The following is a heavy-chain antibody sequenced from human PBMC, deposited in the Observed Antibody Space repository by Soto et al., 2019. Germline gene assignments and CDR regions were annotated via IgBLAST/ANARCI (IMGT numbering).Heavy chain of an antibody. CDR1: GGTFSSYA. CDR3: ARSFSSSWYNWFDP. D-gene: IGHD6-13*01. J-gene: IGHJ5*02. Sequence: ASVKVSCKASGGTFSSYAISWVRQAPGQGLEWMGGIIPIFGTANYAQKFQGRVTITADKSTSTAYMELSSLRSEDTAVYYCARSFSSSWYNWFDPWGQGTLVTVSS. CDR2: IIPIFGTA. V-gene: IGHV1-69*06.